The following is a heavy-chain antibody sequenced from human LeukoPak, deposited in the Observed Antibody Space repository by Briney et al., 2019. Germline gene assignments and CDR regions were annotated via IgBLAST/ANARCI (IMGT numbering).Heavy chain of an antibody. V-gene: IGHV3-48*04. D-gene: IGHD1-7*01. J-gene: IGHJ6*03. Sequence: GGSPRLSCAASGFTFSSYSMTWVRQAPGKGLEWVSYITSSSSTIYYADSVKGRFTISRDNAKNSLYLQMNSLRAEDTAVYYCARRAAGTTKTNYYYYYMDVWGKGTTVTVSS. CDR3: ARRAAGTTKTNYYYYYMDV. CDR1: GFTFSSYS. CDR2: ITSSSSTI.